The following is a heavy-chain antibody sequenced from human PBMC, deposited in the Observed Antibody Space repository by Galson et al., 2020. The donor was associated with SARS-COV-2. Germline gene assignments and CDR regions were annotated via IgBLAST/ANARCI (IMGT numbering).Heavy chain of an antibody. V-gene: IGHV3-74*01. CDR2: INSDGRTT. D-gene: IGHD3-22*01. CDR1: GFTFSSYW. Sequence: GGSLRLSCAASGFTFSSYWMHWVRQAPGKGLVWVSRINSDGRTTTYADSVKGRFTISRDNAKNTLYLQMNSLRAEDTAIYYCAKEYYYDSSGPLDGFDIWGQGTMVTVSS. CDR3: AKEYYYDSSGPLDGFDI. J-gene: IGHJ3*02.